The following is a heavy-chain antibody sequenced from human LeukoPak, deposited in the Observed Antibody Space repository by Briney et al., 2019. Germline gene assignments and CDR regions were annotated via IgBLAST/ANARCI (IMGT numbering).Heavy chain of an antibody. CDR1: GFTFGSYW. J-gene: IGHJ4*02. V-gene: IGHV3-7*03. CDR2: IKQDGSEK. D-gene: IGHD1-1*01. CDR3: ARDPPRHVQVPCY. Sequence: QSGGSLRLSCAPSGFTFGSYWMTWVRQPPGKGLEWVANIKQDGSEKNYVDSVKGRFTISRDNSKNSLYLQMNSLRAEDTAVYYCARDPPRHVQVPCYWGQGTRVTVSS.